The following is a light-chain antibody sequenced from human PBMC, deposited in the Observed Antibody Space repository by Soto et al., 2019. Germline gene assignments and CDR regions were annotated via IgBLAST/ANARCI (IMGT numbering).Light chain of an antibody. CDR1: SSNIGNNY. J-gene: IGLJ2*01. CDR3: GTWDTSLSAVV. V-gene: IGLV1-51*01. Sequence: QSVLTQPPSVSAAPGQTVTISCSGSSSNIGNNYVSWYQHLPGTAPKLLIYDNNERPSGIPDRFSGSKSGTSATLGITGLQTGDEADYYWGTWDTSLSAVVFGGGTKLTVL. CDR2: DNN.